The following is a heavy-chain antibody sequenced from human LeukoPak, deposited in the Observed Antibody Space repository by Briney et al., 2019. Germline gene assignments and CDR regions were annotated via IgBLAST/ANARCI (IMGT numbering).Heavy chain of an antibody. D-gene: IGHD3-3*01. CDR2: ISGSGDST. V-gene: IGHV3-23*01. CDR1: GFTFSNYA. Sequence: GGSLRLSCAASGFTFSNYAMSWVRQAPGKGLEWVSAISGSGDSTYHADSVKGRFTISRDNSKNTLYLQMNSLRAEDTAVYYCAKFPPFTIFGVDDAFDIWGQGTMVTVSS. CDR3: AKFPPFTIFGVDDAFDI. J-gene: IGHJ3*02.